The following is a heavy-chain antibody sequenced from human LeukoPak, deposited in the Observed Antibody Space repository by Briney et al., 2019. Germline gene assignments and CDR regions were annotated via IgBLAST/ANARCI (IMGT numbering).Heavy chain of an antibody. D-gene: IGHD4-11*01. CDR2: ISGSGGST. J-gene: IGHJ6*03. CDR1: GFTFSSYA. CDR3: AKDYSNYGSDYYYMNV. Sequence: PGGFLRLSCAASGFTFSSYAISWVRQAPGKGLEWVSAISGSGGSTYYADSVKGRFTISRDNSKNTLYLQMNSLRAEDTAVYYCAKDYSNYGSDYYYMNVWGKGTTVTVSS. V-gene: IGHV3-23*01.